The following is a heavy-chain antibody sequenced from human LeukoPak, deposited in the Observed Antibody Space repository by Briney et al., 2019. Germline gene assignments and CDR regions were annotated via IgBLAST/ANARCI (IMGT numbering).Heavy chain of an antibody. V-gene: IGHV3-30*18. Sequence: GGSLRLSCAASGFTFNNYGIHYVDQPPGKGLEWVAVISDDGRHKNYADSVKGRFTISRDNSNNTLYLQMNSLRVEDTGVYYCAKDRETTASGTFDYWGQGTLVTVSS. CDR2: ISDDGRHK. CDR3: AKDRETTASGTFDY. J-gene: IGHJ4*02. CDR1: GFTFNNYG. D-gene: IGHD6-13*01.